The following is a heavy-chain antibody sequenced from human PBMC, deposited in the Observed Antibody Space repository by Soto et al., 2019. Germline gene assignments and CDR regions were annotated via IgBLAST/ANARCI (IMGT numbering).Heavy chain of an antibody. J-gene: IGHJ6*02. Sequence: KPSETLSLTCAVYGGSLSGYYWSWIRQPPGKGLEWIGEINHSGSTNYNPSLKSRVTISVDTSKNQFSLKLSSVTAADTAVYYCARGGRIVGVRGMDVWGQGTTVTVSS. CDR1: GGSLSGYY. CDR3: ARGGRIVGVRGMDV. V-gene: IGHV4-34*01. CDR2: INHSGST. D-gene: IGHD1-26*01.